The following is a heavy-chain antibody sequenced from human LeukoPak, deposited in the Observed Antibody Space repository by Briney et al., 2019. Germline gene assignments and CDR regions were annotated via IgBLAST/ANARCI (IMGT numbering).Heavy chain of an antibody. CDR2: ISAYNGNT. CDR1: GYTFTSYG. D-gene: IGHD5-18*01. J-gene: IGHJ4*02. Sequence: GAPVKVSCKASGYTFTSYGISCVRQAPGHGLECRGGISAYNGNTNHAQKLQGRVTTTTDTSTSTTYMELRSLRSDDTAVYYCARDFFGPHGRTYHGDTDYWGQGTLVTVSS. CDR3: ARDFFGPHGRTYHGDTDY. V-gene: IGHV1-18*01.